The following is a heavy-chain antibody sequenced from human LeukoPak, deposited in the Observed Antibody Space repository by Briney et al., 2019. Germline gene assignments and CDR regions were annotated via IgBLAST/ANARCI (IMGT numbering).Heavy chain of an antibody. CDR2: ISGSGDTT. V-gene: IGHV3-23*01. CDR3: AKDRGYNYPFRYFDY. CDR1: GLTFRSYA. Sequence: GGSLRLSCAASGLTFRSYAMTWVRQAPGKGLEWVSTISGSGDTTYFADSVKGRFTISRDNSKNRLYLQMNSLRDEDTAVYYCAKDRGYNYPFRYFDYWGQGTLIPVST. D-gene: IGHD5-24*01. J-gene: IGHJ4*02.